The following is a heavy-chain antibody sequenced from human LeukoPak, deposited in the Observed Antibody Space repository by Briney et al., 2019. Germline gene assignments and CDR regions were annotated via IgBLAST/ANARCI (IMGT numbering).Heavy chain of an antibody. Sequence: SETLSLTCAVSGYSISTGYYRGWVRQPPGKGLEWIGNSYHSGTSYYNPSLKSRVSISVDTSKNQFSLKLRSVTAADTAVYYCARKYGSNAGYFDYWGQGALVTVSS. V-gene: IGHV4-38-2*01. CDR1: GYSISTGYY. CDR3: ARKYGSNAGYFDY. CDR2: SYHSGTS. J-gene: IGHJ4*02. D-gene: IGHD4-23*01.